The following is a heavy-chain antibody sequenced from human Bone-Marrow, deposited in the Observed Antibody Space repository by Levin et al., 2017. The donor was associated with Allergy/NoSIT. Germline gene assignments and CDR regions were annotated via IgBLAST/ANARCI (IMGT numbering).Heavy chain of an antibody. J-gene: IGHJ4*02. V-gene: IGHV3-66*01. CDR3: SSAPGFSDY. Sequence: GGSLRLSCAASGFTVGNNYVAWVRQAPGKGLDWFSVIYSGGGTYYADSVKGRFTISRDKSKNTVYLQMNSLRVEDTAVYYCSSAPGFSDYWGQGTLVTVSS. CDR1: GFTVGNNY. CDR2: IYSGGGT.